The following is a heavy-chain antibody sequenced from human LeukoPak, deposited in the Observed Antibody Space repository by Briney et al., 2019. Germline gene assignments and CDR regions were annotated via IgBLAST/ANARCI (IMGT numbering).Heavy chain of an antibody. CDR1: GFTFDDYG. V-gene: IGHV3-74*01. Sequence: HTGGSLRLSCAASGFTFDDYGMSWVRQAPGKGLVWVSRISPDGSSTSYGDSVKGRFTISRDNAKNTVYLQMNSLRAEDTAVYYCIRSRSGSYGYFDYWGQGTLVTVSS. CDR3: IRSRSGSYGYFDY. CDR2: ISPDGSST. J-gene: IGHJ4*02. D-gene: IGHD3-10*01.